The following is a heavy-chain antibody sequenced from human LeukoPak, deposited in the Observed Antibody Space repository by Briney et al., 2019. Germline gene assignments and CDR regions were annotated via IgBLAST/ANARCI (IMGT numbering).Heavy chain of an antibody. CDR1: GFTFSNYA. V-gene: IGHV3-64D*06. J-gene: IGHJ4*02. Sequence: GGSLRLSCSASGFTFSNYAMHWVRQAPGKGLEYVSAISNNGDSTCYADSVKGRFTISRDNSKNTLYLQMSSLRAEDTAVYYCVKDLSGSWAFDYWGQGTLVTVSS. CDR3: VKDLSGSWAFDY. CDR2: ISNNGDST. D-gene: IGHD6-13*01.